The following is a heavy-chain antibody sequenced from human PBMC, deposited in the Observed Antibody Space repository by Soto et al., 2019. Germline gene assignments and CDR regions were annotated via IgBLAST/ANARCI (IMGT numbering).Heavy chain of an antibody. CDR3: ARLGRSPSSSSSYVPHYYYGMDV. Sequence: PSETLSLTCTVSGGSISSSSYYWGWIRQPPGKGLEWIGSIYYSGSTYYNPSLKSRVTISVDTSKNQFSLKLSSVTAADTAVYYCARLGRSPSSSSSYVPHYYYGMDVWGQGTAVTVSS. J-gene: IGHJ6*02. D-gene: IGHD6-13*01. V-gene: IGHV4-39*01. CDR1: GGSISSSSYY. CDR2: IYYSGST.